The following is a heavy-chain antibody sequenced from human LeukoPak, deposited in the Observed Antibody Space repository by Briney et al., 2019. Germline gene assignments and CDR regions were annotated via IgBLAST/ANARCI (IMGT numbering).Heavy chain of an antibody. CDR3: ARSGYYDFWSGYLGAFDI. D-gene: IGHD3-3*01. CDR2: IYTSGST. Sequence: SETLSLTCTVSGGSVSSDSSYWSWIRQPAGKGLEWIGRIYTSGSTNYNPSLKSRVTMSVDTSKNQFSLKLSSVTAADTAVYYCARSGYYDFWSGYLGAFDIWGQGTMVTVSS. CDR1: GGSVSSDSSY. V-gene: IGHV4-61*02. J-gene: IGHJ3*02.